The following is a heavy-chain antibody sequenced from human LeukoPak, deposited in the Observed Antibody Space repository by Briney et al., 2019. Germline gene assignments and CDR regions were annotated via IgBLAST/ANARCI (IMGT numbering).Heavy chain of an antibody. CDR1: GGSITSTNY. CDR2: VNLQGST. CDR3: AREGGPYRPLDY. Sequence: LETLSLTCGVSGGSITSTNYWTWVRQPPGKGLEWIGEVNLQGSTNYNPSLMGRVAISVDMSENLISLQLTSVTAADTAVYCAREGGPYRPLDYSGQGTLVTVSS. J-gene: IGHJ4*02. V-gene: IGHV4-4*02.